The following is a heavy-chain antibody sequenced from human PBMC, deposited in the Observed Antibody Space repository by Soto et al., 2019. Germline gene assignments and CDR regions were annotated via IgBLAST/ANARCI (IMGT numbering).Heavy chain of an antibody. D-gene: IGHD2-15*01. CDR1: GFSLSTSGVG. CDR3: AHRLAPRYCSGGSCYSRYYGMDV. V-gene: IGHV2-5*02. J-gene: IGHJ6*02. CDR2: IYWDDDK. Sequence: QITLKESGPPLVKPTQTLTLTCTFSGFSLSTSGVGVGWIRQPPGKALEWLALIYWDDDKRYSPSLKSRLTSTKDTSKNQVVLTMTNMDPVDTATYYCAHRLAPRYCSGGSCYSRYYGMDVWGQGTTVTVSS.